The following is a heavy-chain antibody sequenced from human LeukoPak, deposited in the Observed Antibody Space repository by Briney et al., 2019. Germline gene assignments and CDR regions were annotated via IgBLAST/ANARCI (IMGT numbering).Heavy chain of an antibody. J-gene: IGHJ4*02. Sequence: GGSLRLSCAASGFTFSSYGMHWVRQAPGKGLEWVAFIRYDGSNKYYADSVKGRFTISRDNSKNTLYLQMNSLRAEDTAVYYCAKDQSSGYSYGSLDYWGQGTLVTVSS. CDR2: IRYDGSNK. V-gene: IGHV3-30*02. D-gene: IGHD5-18*01. CDR1: GFTFSSYG. CDR3: AKDQSSGYSYGSLDY.